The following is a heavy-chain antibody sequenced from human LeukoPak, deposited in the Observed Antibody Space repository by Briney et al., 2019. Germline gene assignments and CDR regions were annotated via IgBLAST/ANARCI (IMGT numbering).Heavy chain of an antibody. CDR1: GFTFSDYW. CDR3: VREGYFVFDF. J-gene: IGHJ4*02. Sequence: GGSLRLSCAASGFTFSDYWMTWVRQAPGKGLEWVANIKEDGSGKYYVDSVKGRFTISRDNAKNSLYLQMNSLRVEDTAVYYCVREGYFVFDFWGQGALVTVSS. D-gene: IGHD2-21*01. CDR2: IKEDGSGK. V-gene: IGHV3-7*01.